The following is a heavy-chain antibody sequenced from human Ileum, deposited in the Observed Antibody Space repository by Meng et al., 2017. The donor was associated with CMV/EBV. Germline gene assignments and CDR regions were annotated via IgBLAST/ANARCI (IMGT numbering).Heavy chain of an antibody. Sequence: AGFSLSSGGVGVSWIRQPPGKALEWLALIYWDGDGRYSPSLRSRLTVTKDTSTNQVVLTVTNMSPADTGTYYCAHRPSATVHFDYWGQGALVTVSS. CDR1: GFSLSSGGVG. D-gene: IGHD5-18*01. J-gene: IGHJ4*02. V-gene: IGHV2-5*02. CDR2: IYWDGDG. CDR3: AHRPSATVHFDY.